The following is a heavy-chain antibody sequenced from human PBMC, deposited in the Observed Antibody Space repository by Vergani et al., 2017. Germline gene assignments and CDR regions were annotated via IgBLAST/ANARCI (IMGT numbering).Heavy chain of an antibody. Sequence: EVQLLESGGGLVQPGGSLRLSCVASGFTFSNYAMSWVRQAPGKGLEWVSAISGSGGSTYYADSVKGRCTISRDNAKNSLYLQMNSLRAEDTAVYYCARVRSGYQLLYPTSYYYGMDVWGQGTTVTVSS. V-gene: IGHV3-23*01. D-gene: IGHD2-2*02. CDR3: ARVRSGYQLLYPTSYYYGMDV. J-gene: IGHJ6*02. CDR2: ISGSGGST. CDR1: GFTFSNYA.